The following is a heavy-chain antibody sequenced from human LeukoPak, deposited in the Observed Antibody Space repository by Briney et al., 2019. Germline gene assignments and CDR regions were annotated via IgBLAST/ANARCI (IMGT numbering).Heavy chain of an antibody. CDR1: GFTFSNSG. D-gene: IGHD2-15*01. Sequence: GGSLRLSCAASGFTFSNSGMHWVRQAPGKGLEWVAVIWYDGSNKYYADSVKGRFTISRDNSKNTLYLQMNSLRAEDTAVYYCARKTPRFGDYDYWGQGTLVTVSS. CDR3: ARKTPRFGDYDY. J-gene: IGHJ4*02. V-gene: IGHV3-33*01. CDR2: IWYDGSNK.